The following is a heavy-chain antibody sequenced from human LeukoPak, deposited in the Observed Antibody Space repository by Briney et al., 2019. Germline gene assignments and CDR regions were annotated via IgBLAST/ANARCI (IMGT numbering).Heavy chain of an antibody. CDR3: ARLLVPAATNYYYYYMDV. CDR2: IYYSGST. V-gene: IGHV4-59*12. Sequence: SETLSLTCTVSGASISSYYWTWIRQPPGKGLEWIWYIYYSGSTNYNPSLTSRVTMSVDTSNNQFSLKLSSVTAADTAVYYCARLLVPAATNYYYYYMDVWGKGTTVTVSS. J-gene: IGHJ6*03. D-gene: IGHD2-2*01. CDR1: GASISSYY.